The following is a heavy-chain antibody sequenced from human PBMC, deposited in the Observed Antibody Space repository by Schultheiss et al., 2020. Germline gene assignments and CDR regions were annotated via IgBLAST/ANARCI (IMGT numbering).Heavy chain of an antibody. J-gene: IGHJ4*02. V-gene: IGHV4-4*02. CDR1: GGSISSSNW. D-gene: IGHD2-21*02. CDR2: IYHSGST. Sequence: SETLSLTCAVSGGSISSSNWWSWVRQPPGKGLEWIGEIYHSGSTNYNPSLKSRVTISVDTSKNQFSLKLSSVTAADTAVYYCARVLAYCGGDCYSFDYWGQGTLVTVSS. CDR3: ARVLAYCGGDCYSFDY.